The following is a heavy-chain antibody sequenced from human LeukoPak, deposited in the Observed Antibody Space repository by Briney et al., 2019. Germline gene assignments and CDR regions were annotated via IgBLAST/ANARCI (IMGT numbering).Heavy chain of an antibody. J-gene: IGHJ4*02. Sequence: HPGGSLRLSCAASGFTFSSYAMSWVRQAPGKGLEWVSPIGGSGGSTYYADSVKGRFTISRDNSKNTLYLHMNSLRAEDTAVYYCAKSLAVAGIFDYWGQGTLVTVSS. CDR1: GFTFSSYA. CDR2: IGGSGGST. CDR3: AKSLAVAGIFDY. D-gene: IGHD6-19*01. V-gene: IGHV3-23*01.